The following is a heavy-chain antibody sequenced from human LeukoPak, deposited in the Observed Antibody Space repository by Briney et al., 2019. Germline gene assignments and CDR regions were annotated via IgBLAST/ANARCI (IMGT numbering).Heavy chain of an antibody. D-gene: IGHD1-1*01. CDR2: ISGSGGST. CDR1: GFTFSSYA. V-gene: IGHV3-23*01. Sequence: GGSLRLSCAASGFTFSSYAMSWVRQAPGKGLEWVSAISGSGGSTYYADSVKGRFTISRDNSKNTLYLQMNSLRDEDTAVYYCAKDPEGWKDGEGFDYWGQGTLVTVSS. CDR3: AKDPEGWKDGEGFDY. J-gene: IGHJ4*02.